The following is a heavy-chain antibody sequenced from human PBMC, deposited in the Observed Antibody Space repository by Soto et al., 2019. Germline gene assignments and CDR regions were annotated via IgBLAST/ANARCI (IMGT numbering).Heavy chain of an antibody. CDR2: FYYSGST. CDR1: GGSILSSSYY. CDR3: ARHGIKTGADGFDI. D-gene: IGHD2-21*01. J-gene: IGHJ3*02. Sequence: SETLSLTCTVSGGSILSSSYYWGWIRQPPGKGLEWIGSFYYSGSTYYNLSLKSRISISVDTSKNQFSLKLSSVTAADTAVYYCARHGIKTGADGFDIWGQGTMVT. V-gene: IGHV4-39*01.